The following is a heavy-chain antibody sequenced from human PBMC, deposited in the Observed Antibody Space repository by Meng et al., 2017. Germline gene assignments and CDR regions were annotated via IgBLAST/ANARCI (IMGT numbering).Heavy chain of an antibody. CDR3: ATESA. CDR2: IYSGGST. J-gene: IGHJ5*02. CDR1: GYIFNDYF. V-gene: IGHV3-66*01. Sequence: EVQLVQSGGGLVQPGESLRLSCEASGYIFNDYFMDWVRQAPGKGLEWVSLIYSGGSTYYSDSVKGRFTISRDNSKNTLYLQMNSLRAEDTAVYYCATESAWGQGTLVTVSS.